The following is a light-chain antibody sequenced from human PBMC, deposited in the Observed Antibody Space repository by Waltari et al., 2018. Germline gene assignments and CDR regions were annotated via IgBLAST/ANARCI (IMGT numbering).Light chain of an antibody. CDR2: GAS. CDR1: QSVSSN. CDR3: QQYNNWPQVT. Sequence: EIVMTQSPATLSVSPGERATLSCRASQSVSSNLAWYQQKPGQAPRLLIYGASTRATGIPARFSGSGSGTEFTLTISSLQSEDFAVYYCQQYNNWPQVTFGGGTK. J-gene: IGKJ4*01. V-gene: IGKV3-15*01.